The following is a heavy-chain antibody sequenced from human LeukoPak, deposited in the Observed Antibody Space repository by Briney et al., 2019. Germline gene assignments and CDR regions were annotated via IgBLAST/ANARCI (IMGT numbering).Heavy chain of an antibody. CDR3: AKDRIVGTTRFLDY. Sequence: GGSLRLSCAASGVTFSSYGMSWVRQAPGKGLEWVSSIRGSGDTTYYTDSVKGRFTISRDNSKNTLYLQMNSLRAEDTAVYYCAKDRIVGTTRFLDYWGPGTLVTVSS. CDR2: IRGSGDTT. CDR1: GVTFSSYG. J-gene: IGHJ4*02. D-gene: IGHD1-26*01. V-gene: IGHV3-23*01.